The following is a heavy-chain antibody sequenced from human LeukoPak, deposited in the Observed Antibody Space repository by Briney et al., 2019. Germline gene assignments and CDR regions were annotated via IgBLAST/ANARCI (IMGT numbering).Heavy chain of an antibody. J-gene: IGHJ5*02. V-gene: IGHV1-69*04. D-gene: IGHD6-25*01. CDR3: ATAFAAVAGSPPFDP. Sequence: GASVKVSCTASGGTFSSYAISWVRQAPGQGLEWMGRIIPILGIANYAQKFQGRVTITADKSTSTAYMELSSLRSEDTAVYYCATAFAAVAGSPPFDPWGQGTLVTVSS. CDR2: IIPILGIA. CDR1: GGTFSSYA.